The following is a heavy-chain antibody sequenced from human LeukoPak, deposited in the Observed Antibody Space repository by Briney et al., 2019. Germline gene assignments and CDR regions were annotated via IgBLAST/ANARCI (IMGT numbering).Heavy chain of an antibody. CDR3: PRLYNWFEP. CDR1: GGAIRSSSYY. V-gene: IGHV4-39*01. J-gene: IGHJ5*02. Sequence: SETLSLTCTVSGGAIRSSSYYWLWIRQPQGKGLVWIGSIYYSGSTYYNPFLKRRVTRSIDTSRNQLSLKLNSVTAADTAVYHCPRLYNWFEPWGQGTLVTVSS. CDR2: IYYSGST.